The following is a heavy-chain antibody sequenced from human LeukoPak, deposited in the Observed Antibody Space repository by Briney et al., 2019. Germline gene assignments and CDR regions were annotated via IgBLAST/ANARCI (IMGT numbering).Heavy chain of an antibody. J-gene: IGHJ5*02. D-gene: IGHD3-16*02. V-gene: IGHV1-2*02. CDR3: ARTNYDYVWGSYRLYLGWFDP. CDR2: INPNSGGT. Sequence: ASVKVSRKASGYTFTGYYMHWVRQAPGQGLEWMGWINPNSGGTNYAQKFQGRVTMTRDTSISTAYMELSRLRSDDTAVYYCARTNYDYVWGSYRLYLGWFDPWGQGTLVTVSS. CDR1: GYTFTGYY.